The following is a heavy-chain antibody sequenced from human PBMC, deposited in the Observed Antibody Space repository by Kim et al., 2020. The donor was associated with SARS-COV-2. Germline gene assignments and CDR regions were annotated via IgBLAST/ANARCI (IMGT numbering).Heavy chain of an antibody. D-gene: IGHD3-22*01. V-gene: IGHV3-30*02. CDR3: VKEAAFTTIVVDYYFDY. Sequence: VQGRFTISRNNSKNTLYLQMNSLRTDDTARYYCVKEAAFTTIVVDYYFDYWGQGTLVTVSS. J-gene: IGHJ4*02.